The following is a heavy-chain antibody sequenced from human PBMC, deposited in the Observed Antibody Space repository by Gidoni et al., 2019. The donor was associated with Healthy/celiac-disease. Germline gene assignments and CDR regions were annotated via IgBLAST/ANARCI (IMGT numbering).Heavy chain of an antibody. V-gene: IGHV3-21*01. CDR1: GFTFSSDS. CDR2: ISSSSSYI. J-gene: IGHJ4*02. Sequence: EVQLVESGGGLVKPGGSLRLSCAASGFTFSSDSMNWVRQAPGKGLEWVSSISSSSSYIYYADSVKGRFTISRDNAKNSLYLQMNSLRAEDTAVYYCAVYYDSSGYWHYFDYWGQGTLVTVSS. D-gene: IGHD3-22*01. CDR3: AVYYDSSGYWHYFDY.